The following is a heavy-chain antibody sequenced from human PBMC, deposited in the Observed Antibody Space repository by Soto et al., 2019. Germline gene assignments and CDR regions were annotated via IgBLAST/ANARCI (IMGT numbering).Heavy chain of an antibody. CDR3: AKGGNSGYVW. V-gene: IGHV4-34*01. Sequence: QVQLQQWGAGLLKPSETLSLTCAVYGGSFSGYYWSWIRQPPGKGLEWIGEINHSGSTNYNPSLKSRVTISVDPYKNQVSLKLISVTAADTALYYCAKGGNSGYVWWGQGTLVTVSS. CDR1: GGSFSGYY. CDR2: INHSGST. D-gene: IGHD5-12*01. J-gene: IGHJ4*02.